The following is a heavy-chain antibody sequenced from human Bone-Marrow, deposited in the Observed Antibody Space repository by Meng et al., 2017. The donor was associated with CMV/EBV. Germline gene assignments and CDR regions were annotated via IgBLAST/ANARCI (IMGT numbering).Heavy chain of an antibody. D-gene: IGHD3-9*01. CDR3: ARTGYYKESWFDP. CDR2: IYHSGST. V-gene: IGHV4-34*01. J-gene: IGHJ5*02. CDR1: GGSFSGYY. Sequence: SETLSLTCAVYGGSFSGYYWSWIRQPPGKGLEWIGSIYHSGSTYYNPSLKSRVTISVDTSKNQFSLKLSSVTAADTAVYYCARTGYYKESWFDPWGQGTLVTVSS.